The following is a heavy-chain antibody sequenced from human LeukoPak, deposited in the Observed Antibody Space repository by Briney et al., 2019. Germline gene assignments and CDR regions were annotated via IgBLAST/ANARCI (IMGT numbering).Heavy chain of an antibody. J-gene: IGHJ4*02. V-gene: IGHV4-34*01. CDR3: ARGGFVVVPAAPFDY. CDR1: GESFSGFY. Sequence: SETLSLTCAVYGESFSGFYWSWIRQPPGKGLEWIGEINHSGSTNYNPSLKSRFTISVDTSKNQFSLKLSSVTAADTAVYYCARGGFVVVPAAPFDYWGQGTLVTVSS. CDR2: INHSGST. D-gene: IGHD2-2*01.